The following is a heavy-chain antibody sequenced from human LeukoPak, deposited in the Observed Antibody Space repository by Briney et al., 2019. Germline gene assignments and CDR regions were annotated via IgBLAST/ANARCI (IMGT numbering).Heavy chain of an antibody. CDR2: ISYDGSNK. Sequence: GGSLRLSCAASGFTFSSYAMHWVRQAPGKGLEWVAVISYDGSNKYYADSVKGRFTISRDNSKNTLYLQMNSLRAEDTAVYYCARGRATLNHYYYYYMDVWGKGTTVTVSS. J-gene: IGHJ6*03. D-gene: IGHD5-12*01. CDR3: ARGRATLNHYYYYYMDV. V-gene: IGHV3-30*04. CDR1: GFTFSSYA.